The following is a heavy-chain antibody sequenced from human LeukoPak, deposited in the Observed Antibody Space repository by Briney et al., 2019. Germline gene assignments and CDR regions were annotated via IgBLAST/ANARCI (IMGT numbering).Heavy chain of an antibody. V-gene: IGHV4-31*03. CDR1: GGSISSGGYY. CDR2: IYYSGST. D-gene: IGHD1-26*01. CDR3: ARDRVLGVGAYDY. J-gene: IGHJ4*02. Sequence: SETLSPTCTVSGGSISSGGYYWSWIRQHPGKGLEWIGYIYYSGSTYYNPSLKSRVTISVDTSKNQFSLKLSSVTAADTAVYYCARDRVLGVGAYDYWGQGTLVTVSS.